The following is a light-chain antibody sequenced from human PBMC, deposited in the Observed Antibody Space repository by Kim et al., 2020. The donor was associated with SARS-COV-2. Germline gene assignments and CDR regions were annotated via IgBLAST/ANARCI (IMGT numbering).Light chain of an antibody. CDR3: QAWDSSTVV. CDR1: KWGDKY. CDR2: QDS. J-gene: IGLJ2*01. Sequence: GSPGQTASTPCSEDKWGDKYACWYQQKPGKSPVLVIYQDSKRPSGIPGRFSGSNSGNTATLTISGTQAMDEADYYCQAWDSSTVVFGGGTQLTVL. V-gene: IGLV3-1*01.